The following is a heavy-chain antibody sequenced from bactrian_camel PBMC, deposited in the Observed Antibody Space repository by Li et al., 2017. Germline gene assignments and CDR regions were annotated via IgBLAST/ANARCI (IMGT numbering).Heavy chain of an antibody. V-gene: IGHV3S10*01. CDR1: GFSTSSYY. D-gene: IGHD2*01. Sequence: DVQLVESGGGLVQPGGSLRLSCAASGFSTSSYYMSWVRQAPGKGLEWVSCIYTGGSTYYADSVKGRFTISRDNAKNALYLQMNSLKSEDTAVYYCTLGLGSYWGQGTQVTVS. CDR2: IYTGGST. J-gene: IGHJ4*01. CDR3: TLGLGSY.